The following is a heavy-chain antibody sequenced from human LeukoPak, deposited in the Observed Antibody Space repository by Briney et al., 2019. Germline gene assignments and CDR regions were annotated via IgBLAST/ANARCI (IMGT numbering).Heavy chain of an antibody. CDR3: AREGAAAGMFYYYYGMDV. CDR2: IYYSGST. J-gene: IGHJ6*02. V-gene: IGHV4-59*01. Sequence: PSETLSLTCTVSGGSISSYYWSWIRRPPGKGLEWIGYIYYSGSTNYNPSLKSRVTISVDTSKNQFSLKLSSVTAADTAVYYCAREGAAAGMFYYYYGMDVWGQGTTVTVSS. D-gene: IGHD6-13*01. CDR1: GGSISSYY.